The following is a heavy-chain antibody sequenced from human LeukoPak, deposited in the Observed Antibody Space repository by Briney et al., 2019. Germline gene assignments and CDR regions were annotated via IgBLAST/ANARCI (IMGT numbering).Heavy chain of an antibody. CDR1: GGSISSYY. CDR2: IYYSGST. Sequence: SEALSLTCTVSGGSISSYYWSWIRQPPGKGLEWIGYIYYSGSTNYNPSLKSRVTISVDTSKNQFSLKLSSVTAADTAVYYCARVDTAMVSFDYWGQGTLVTVSS. D-gene: IGHD5-18*01. J-gene: IGHJ4*02. V-gene: IGHV4-59*01. CDR3: ARVDTAMVSFDY.